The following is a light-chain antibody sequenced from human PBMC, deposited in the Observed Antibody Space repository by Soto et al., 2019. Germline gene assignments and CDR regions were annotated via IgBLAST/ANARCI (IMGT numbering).Light chain of an antibody. CDR2: DIS. CDR3: QHRSNWPPIFT. Sequence: EIVLTQSPATLSLSPGERATLSCRASQSVSRYLAWYQQKPGQAPRLLIYDISNRATGIPARFSGSGSVTDFPLTISSLESEDFAVYYCQHRSNWPPIFTFGPGTTVDLK. V-gene: IGKV3-11*01. J-gene: IGKJ3*01. CDR1: QSVSRY.